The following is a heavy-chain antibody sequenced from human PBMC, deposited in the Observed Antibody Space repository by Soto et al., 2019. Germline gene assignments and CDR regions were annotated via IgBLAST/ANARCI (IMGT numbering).Heavy chain of an antibody. D-gene: IGHD2-2*01. CDR3: ARCGEDIVVVPAHLFDP. CDR1: GGSFSGYY. V-gene: IGHV4-34*01. CDR2: INYTGST. J-gene: IGHJ5*02. Sequence: SETLSLTCAVSGGSFSGYYWSWIRQTPGKGLEWIGDINYTGSTNYNPSLKSRVTISVDTSKNQFSLKLSSVTAADTAVYYCARCGEDIVVVPAHLFDPWGQGTPVNVS.